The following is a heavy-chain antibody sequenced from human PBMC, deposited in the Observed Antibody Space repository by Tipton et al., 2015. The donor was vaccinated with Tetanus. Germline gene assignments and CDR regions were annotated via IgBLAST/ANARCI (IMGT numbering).Heavy chain of an antibody. CDR1: GGSVSRSF. V-gene: IGHV4-59*02. D-gene: IGHD3-9*01. Sequence: TLSLTCTVSGGSVSRSFWGWIRQAPGKGLEWIGNIYKTGDTNYNPSLKSRVTMSVNTSKNQFSLRLSSVTAADTALYDCARSQXVEDXAGGLDXLTGFYGDYWFDRWGXGIPVTVSS. CDR2: IYKTGDT. J-gene: IGHJ5*02. CDR3: ARSQXVEDXAGGLDXLTGFYGDYWFDR.